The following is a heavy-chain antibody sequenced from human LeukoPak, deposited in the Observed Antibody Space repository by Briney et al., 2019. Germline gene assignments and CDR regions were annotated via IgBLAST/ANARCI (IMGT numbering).Heavy chain of an antibody. V-gene: IGHV3-7*01. CDR3: ARGGGRLRYFDWLTLQYYFDY. Sequence: GGSLRLSCAASGFTFSSYWMSWVRQAPGKGLEWVANIKQDGSEKYYVDSVKGRFTISRDNAKNSLYLQMNSLRAEDTAVYYCARGGGRLRYFDWLTLQYYFDYWGQGTLVTVSS. CDR2: IKQDGSEK. J-gene: IGHJ4*02. D-gene: IGHD3-9*01. CDR1: GFTFSSYW.